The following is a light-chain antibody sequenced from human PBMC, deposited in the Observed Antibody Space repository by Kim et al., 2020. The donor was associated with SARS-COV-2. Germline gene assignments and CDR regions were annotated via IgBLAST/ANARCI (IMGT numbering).Light chain of an antibody. Sequence: SASVGDRVTISCRAIEDAGTLLAWYQQKPGKAPKLLIYEASLLETGVPSRFSGSGFGTGFTLTISSLQPDYFATYYCQHYSRFPYTFGQGTKLEI. V-gene: IGKV1-5*03. CDR2: EAS. J-gene: IGKJ2*01. CDR1: EDAGTL. CDR3: QHYSRFPYT.